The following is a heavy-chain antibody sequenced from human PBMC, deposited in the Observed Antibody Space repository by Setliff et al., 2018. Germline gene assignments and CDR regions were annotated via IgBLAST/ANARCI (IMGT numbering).Heavy chain of an antibody. V-gene: IGHV4-61*02. CDR2: IYTSGST. D-gene: IGHD3-22*01. CDR3: ARGPVMIVATGYFDY. Sequence: SETLSLTCTVSGGSISSGSYYWSWIRQPAGKGLEWIGRIYTSGSTNYNPSLKSRVTISVDTSKNQFSLKLSSVTAADTAGYYCARGPVMIVATGYFDYWGQGMLVTVSS. CDR1: GGSISSGSYY. J-gene: IGHJ4*02.